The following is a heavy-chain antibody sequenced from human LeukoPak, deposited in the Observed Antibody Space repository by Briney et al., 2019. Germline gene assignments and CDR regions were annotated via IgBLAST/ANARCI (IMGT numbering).Heavy chain of an antibody. D-gene: IGHD2-15*01. CDR1: GYTFTSYD. Sequence: RASVQLSCKASGYTFTSYDIHWVRQAPGQGLEWMGNINPSGGSTTFAQKFQGRVTMTRDTSTSTVYMELSSLRSEDTAVYYCARGVVAATPAPYYYGMDVWGQGTTVTVSS. CDR2: INPSGGST. CDR3: ARGVVAATPAPYYYGMDV. J-gene: IGHJ6*02. V-gene: IGHV1-46*01.